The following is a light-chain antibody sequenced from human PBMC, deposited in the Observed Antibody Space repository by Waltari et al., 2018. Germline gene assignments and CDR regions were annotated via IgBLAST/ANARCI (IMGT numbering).Light chain of an antibody. CDR3: QHYDNWPPYT. CDR1: QRVSSN. CDR2: GAS. J-gene: IGKJ2*01. Sequence: EVVMTQSPATLSVSPGDRATLSFRASQRVSSNLAWYQQKPGQAPRLLIYGASTRATVIPTRFSGSGSGTEFTLTSNRLQSEDFSVYYCQHYDNWPPYTFGPGTKLEI. V-gene: IGKV3-15*01.